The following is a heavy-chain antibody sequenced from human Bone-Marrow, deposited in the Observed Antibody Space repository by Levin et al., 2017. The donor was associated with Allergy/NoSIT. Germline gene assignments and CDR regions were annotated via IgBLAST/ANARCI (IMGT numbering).Heavy chain of an antibody. D-gene: IGHD3-10*01. J-gene: IGHJ4*02. CDR1: GFTFSSYG. CDR2: ISYDGSNK. CDR3: AKLYGSGSYVDDY. V-gene: IGHV3-30*18. Sequence: GGSLRLSCAASGFTFSSYGMHWVRQAPGKGLEWVAVISYDGSNKYYADSVKGRFTISRDNSKNTLYLQMNSLRAEDTAVYYCAKLYGSGSYVDDYWGQGTLVTVSS.